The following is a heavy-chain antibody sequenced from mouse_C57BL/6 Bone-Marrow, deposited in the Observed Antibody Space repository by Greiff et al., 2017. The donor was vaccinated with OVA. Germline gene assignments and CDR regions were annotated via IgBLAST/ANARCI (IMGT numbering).Heavy chain of an antibody. CDR2: INPSTGGT. CDR1: GYSFTGYY. Sequence: VQLKESGPELVKPGASVKISCKASGYSFTGYYMNWVKQSPEKSLEWIGEINPSTGGTTYNQKFKAKATLTVDKSSSTAYMQLKSLTSEDSAVYYCARRITTVVATRYFDVWGTGTTVTVSS. V-gene: IGHV1-42*01. D-gene: IGHD1-1*01. J-gene: IGHJ1*03. CDR3: ARRITTVVATRYFDV.